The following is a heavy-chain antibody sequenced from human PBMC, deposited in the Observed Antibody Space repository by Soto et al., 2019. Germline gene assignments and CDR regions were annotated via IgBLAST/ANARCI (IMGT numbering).Heavy chain of an antibody. CDR1: GLIFSNDK. CDR2: ISTDGSIT. J-gene: IGHJ4*02. Sequence: GGALRLSRAAPGLIFSNDKIHWVRQAPGKGLVWVSRISTDGSITDYADSVKGRFTVSRDNAKNTLYLQMNSLRAEDTAVYYCARDTDGLHYWGQGTLVTVSS. V-gene: IGHV3-74*01. CDR3: ARDTDGLHY.